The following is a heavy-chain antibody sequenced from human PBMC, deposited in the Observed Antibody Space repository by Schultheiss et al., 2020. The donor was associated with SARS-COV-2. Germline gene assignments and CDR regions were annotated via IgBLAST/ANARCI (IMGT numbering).Heavy chain of an antibody. Sequence: SETLSLTCTVSGGSISSYYWSWVRQPPGKGLEWIGEINYSGSTNYDPSLTSRTSISVDTSKNQFSLKLTSVTAADTAMYYCARYYYDGTGDNWFDPWGQGTLVTVSS. CDR1: GGSISSYY. D-gene: IGHD3-16*01. CDR3: ARYYYDGTGDNWFDP. V-gene: IGHV4-59*08. CDR2: INYSGST. J-gene: IGHJ5*02.